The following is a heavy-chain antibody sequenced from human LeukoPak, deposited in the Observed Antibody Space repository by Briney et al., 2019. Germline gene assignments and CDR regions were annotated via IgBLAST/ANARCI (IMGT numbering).Heavy chain of an antibody. CDR2: IKQDGSET. J-gene: IGHJ4*02. CDR1: GFTFSNYW. V-gene: IGHV3-7*01. D-gene: IGHD3-16*01. CDR3: ATDMTATGGLGY. Sequence: GGSLRLSCAASGFTFSNYWMNWVRQPPGKGLEWVANIKQDGSETYYVDSVKGRFTISRDNAKNSLYLQMNGLRAEDTAVYYCATDMTATGGLGYWGQGTLVTVSS.